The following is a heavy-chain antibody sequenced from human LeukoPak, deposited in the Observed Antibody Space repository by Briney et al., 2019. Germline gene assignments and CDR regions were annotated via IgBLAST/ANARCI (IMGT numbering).Heavy chain of an antibody. CDR1: GFTFSSYG. J-gene: IGHJ4*02. V-gene: IGHV3-23*01. D-gene: IGHD3-22*01. Sequence: GGSLRLSCAASGFTFSSYGMSWVRQAPGKGLEWVSAISGSGGGTYYADSVKGRFTISRDNSKNTLHLQLNSLRAEDTAVYYCAKGYYFDSSGYLNIDYWGQGTLVTVSS. CDR3: AKGYYFDSSGYLNIDY. CDR2: ISGSGGGT.